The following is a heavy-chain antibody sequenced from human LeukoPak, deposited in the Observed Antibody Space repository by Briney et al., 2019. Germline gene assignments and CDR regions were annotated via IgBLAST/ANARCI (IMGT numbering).Heavy chain of an antibody. V-gene: IGHV3-74*01. J-gene: IGHJ5*01. CDR3: AKEVPHNWFDS. CDR1: GLPFSGHW. CDR2: LGTDGSDT. Sequence: PGGSLRLPCAASGLPFSGHWEHWVRQAPGKGRVWVSLLGTDGSDTVYPDSVKGRFTISRDEAKNTVHPQMNSLRVQDTAVYYWAKEVPHNWFDSWGQGILVTVSS.